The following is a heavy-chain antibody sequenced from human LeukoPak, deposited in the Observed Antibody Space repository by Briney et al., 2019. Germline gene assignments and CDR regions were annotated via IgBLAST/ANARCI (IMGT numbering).Heavy chain of an antibody. V-gene: IGHV3-30*18. CDR2: ISYDGNNK. CDR3: AKELVKEWLASGY. D-gene: IGHD3-3*01. Sequence: GRSLRLSCAASGFTFSSYGMYWVRQAPGKGLEWVAVISYDGNNKYYADSVKGRFTISRDNSKNTLHLQMNSLKPEDTAVYYCAKELVKEWLASGYWGQGTLVTVSS. J-gene: IGHJ4*02. CDR1: GFTFSSYG.